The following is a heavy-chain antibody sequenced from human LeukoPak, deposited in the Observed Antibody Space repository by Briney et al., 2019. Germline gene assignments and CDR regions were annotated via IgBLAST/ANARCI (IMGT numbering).Heavy chain of an antibody. V-gene: IGHV4-30-4*01. CDR3: AMRRGFHCSSTSCDY. J-gene: IGHJ4*02. CDR1: GGSISSGDYY. CDR2: IYYSGST. D-gene: IGHD2-2*01. Sequence: PSQTLSLTCTVSGGSISSGDYYWSWIRQPPGKGLEWIGYIYYSGSTYYNPSLKSRVTISVDTSKNQFSLKLSSVTAADTAVYYCAMRRGFHCSSTSCDYWGQGTLVTVSS.